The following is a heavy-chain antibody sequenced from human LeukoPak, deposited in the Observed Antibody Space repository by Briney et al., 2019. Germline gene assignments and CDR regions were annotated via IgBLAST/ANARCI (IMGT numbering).Heavy chain of an antibody. CDR1: GYSFTSYW. CDR3: ARRGYCSSTSCYPNDYYYYGMDV. V-gene: IGHV5-51*01. CDR2: IYPGDSDI. D-gene: IGHD2-2*01. Sequence: HGESLKISCKGSGYSFTSYWIGWVRQMPGKGLEWMGIIYPGDSDIRYSPSFQGQVTISADKSISTAYLQWSSLKASDTAMYYCARRGYCSSTSCYPNDYYYYGMDVWGQGTTVTVSS. J-gene: IGHJ6*02.